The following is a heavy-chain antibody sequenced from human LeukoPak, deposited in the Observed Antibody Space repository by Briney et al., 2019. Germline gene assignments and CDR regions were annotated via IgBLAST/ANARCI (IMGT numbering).Heavy chain of an antibody. Sequence: GGSLRLSCAASGLTFRSYWMSWVRQAPGKGLEWVANIKQDGSEKYYVDSVKGRFTISRDNAKNSLYLQMNSLRAEDTAVYYCARRYFDYWGQGTLVTVSS. CDR1: GLTFRSYW. CDR2: IKQDGSEK. CDR3: ARRYFDY. V-gene: IGHV3-7*01. J-gene: IGHJ4*02.